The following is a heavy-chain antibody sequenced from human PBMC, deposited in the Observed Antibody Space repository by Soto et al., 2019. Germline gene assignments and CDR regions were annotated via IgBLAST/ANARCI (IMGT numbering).Heavy chain of an antibody. CDR3: ATSKGGYQPYYYGMDV. CDR1: GGTFTSYA. Sequence: SVKVSCKASGGTFTSYAISWVRQAPGQGLEWVGGIIPIFGTADYAQKFQGRVTITADESTSTAYMELSSLRSEDTAVYYCATSKGGYQPYYYGMDVWGQGTTVTVSS. D-gene: IGHD3-16*02. J-gene: IGHJ6*02. CDR2: IIPIFGTA. V-gene: IGHV1-69*13.